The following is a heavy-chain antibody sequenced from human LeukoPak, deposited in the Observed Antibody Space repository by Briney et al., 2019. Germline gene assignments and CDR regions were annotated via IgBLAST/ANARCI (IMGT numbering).Heavy chain of an antibody. CDR3: AKDAQRGFDYSNSLEY. CDR1: GFTFSHYG. D-gene: IGHD4-11*01. V-gene: IGHV3-33*06. Sequence: GGSLRLSCAASGFTFSHYGFHWVRQAPGKGLEWVAVIWSDGSNKYYGDSVKGRFIIYRDDSQNTVYLQMNSLRAEDAAVYYCAKDAQRGFDYSNSLEYWGQGSLVTVSS. J-gene: IGHJ4*02. CDR2: IWSDGSNK.